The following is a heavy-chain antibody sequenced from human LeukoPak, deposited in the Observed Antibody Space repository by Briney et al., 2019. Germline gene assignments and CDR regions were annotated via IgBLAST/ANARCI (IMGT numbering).Heavy chain of an antibody. D-gene: IGHD2-2*01. Sequence: SETLSLTCAVYGGSFSGYYWSWIRQPPGKGLEWIGEINHSGSTNYNPSLKSRVTISVDTSKNQFSLKLSSVTAADTAVYYCARGLSGPDRIVVVPAAQRKYYYYMDVWGKGTTVTVSS. V-gene: IGHV4-34*01. CDR1: GGSFSGYY. CDR2: INHSGST. CDR3: ARGLSGPDRIVVVPAAQRKYYYYMDV. J-gene: IGHJ6*03.